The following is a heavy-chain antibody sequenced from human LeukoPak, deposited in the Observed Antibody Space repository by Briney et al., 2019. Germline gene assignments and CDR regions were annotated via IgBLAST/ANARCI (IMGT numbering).Heavy chain of an antibody. J-gene: IGHJ5*02. CDR1: GGSISSSSYY. CDR3: ARHYGIAVAYTGLVGLPFDP. V-gene: IGHV4-39*01. CDR2: IYYSGST. D-gene: IGHD6-19*01. Sequence: PSGTLSLTCTVSGGSISSSSYYWGWIRQPPGKGLEWIGSIYYSGSTYYNPSLKSRVTISVDTSKNQFSLKLSSVTAADTAVYYCARHYGIAVAYTGLVGLPFDPWGQGTLVTVSS.